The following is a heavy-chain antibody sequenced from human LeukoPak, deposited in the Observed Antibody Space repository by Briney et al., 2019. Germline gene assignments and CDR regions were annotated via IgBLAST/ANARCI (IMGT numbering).Heavy chain of an antibody. CDR1: GGSISCGSYY. Sequence: PSQTLSLTCTVSGGSISCGSYYWSWIRQPAGKGLEWIGRIYTSGSTNYNPSLKSRVTISVDTSKNQVYLKLSSVTAADTAVYYCARQSWYPGWFDPWGQGTLVTVSS. CDR2: IYTSGST. J-gene: IGHJ5*02. V-gene: IGHV4-61*02. D-gene: IGHD6-13*01. CDR3: ARQSWYPGWFDP.